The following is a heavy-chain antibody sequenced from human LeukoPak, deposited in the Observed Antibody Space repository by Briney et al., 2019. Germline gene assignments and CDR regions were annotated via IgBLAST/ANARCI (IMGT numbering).Heavy chain of an antibody. J-gene: IGHJ5*02. D-gene: IGHD5-24*01. CDR1: GFAFSSYG. Sequence: PGGSLRLSCAASGFAFSSYGMHWVRQAPGKGLEWVTFMQYDSYNEYYAESVKGRVTISRDNSKNTLFLHMNSLRGEDTAVYYCARGGEMATLAPDQNWFDPWGQGTLVTVSS. CDR3: ARGGEMATLAPDQNWFDP. CDR2: MQYDSYNE. V-gene: IGHV3-30*02.